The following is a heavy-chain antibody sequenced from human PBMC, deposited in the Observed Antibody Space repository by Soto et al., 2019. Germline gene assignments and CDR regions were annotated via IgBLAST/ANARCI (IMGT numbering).Heavy chain of an antibody. CDR1: GFTFSNHA. D-gene: IGHD2-2*01. J-gene: IGHJ4*02. CDR3: ARDPGGHYCTSTSCLYFFDH. Sequence: EVQLLESGGALVQPGGSLRLSCAASGFTFSNHAMNWVRRPPGKWLDWVSPISDSGSTYYADSVKGRFTISRDNSKNTRYLQMNSLRAEDTAVYYCARDPGGHYCTSTSCLYFFDHWGQGTLVIVSS. CDR2: ISDSGST. V-gene: IGHV3-23*01.